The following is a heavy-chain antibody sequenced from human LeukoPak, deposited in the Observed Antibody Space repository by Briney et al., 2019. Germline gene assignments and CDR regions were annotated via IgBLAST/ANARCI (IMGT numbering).Heavy chain of an antibody. V-gene: IGHV3-30*02. D-gene: IGHD6-6*01. Sequence: GGSLRLSCAASGFTFSSYGMHWVRQAPGKGLEWVAFIRYDGSNKYYADSVKGRFTISRDNSKNTLYLQMNSLRAEDTAVYYCANRNSSSDAFDIWGQGTMVTVSS. CDR3: ANRNSSSDAFDI. CDR2: IRYDGSNK. J-gene: IGHJ3*02. CDR1: GFTFSSYG.